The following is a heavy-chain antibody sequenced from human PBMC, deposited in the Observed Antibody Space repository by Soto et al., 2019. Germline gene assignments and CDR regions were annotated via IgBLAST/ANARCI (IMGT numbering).Heavy chain of an antibody. V-gene: IGHV3-15*01. Sequence: EVQLVESGGGLVKPGGSLRLSCGVSGFTFSNAWMSWVRKAAGKGLEWVGRIKRTTAGGTTDYASPVKGRFTISRDDSKNTLYLQMTSLKTDDTSVYYWTTALTTVTTLGYWGQGTLVTVSS. D-gene: IGHD4-17*01. CDR3: TTALTTVTTLGY. J-gene: IGHJ4*02. CDR1: GFTFSNAW. CDR2: IKRTTAGGTT.